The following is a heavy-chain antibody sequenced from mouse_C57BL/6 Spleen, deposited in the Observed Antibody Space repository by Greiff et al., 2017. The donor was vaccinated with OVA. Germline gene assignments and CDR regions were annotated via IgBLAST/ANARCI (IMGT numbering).Heavy chain of an antibody. CDR3: ARTRDKVTSAWFAY. D-gene: IGHD2-5*01. CDR2: IWSGGST. J-gene: IGHJ3*01. V-gene: IGHV2-2*01. Sequence: QVQLKESGPGLVQPSQSLSITCTVSGFSLTSYGVHWVRQSPGKGLEWLGVIWSGGSTDYNAAFISRLSISKDNSKSQVFFKMNSLQADDTAIYYCARTRDKVTSAWFAYWGQGTLVTVSA. CDR1: GFSLTSYG.